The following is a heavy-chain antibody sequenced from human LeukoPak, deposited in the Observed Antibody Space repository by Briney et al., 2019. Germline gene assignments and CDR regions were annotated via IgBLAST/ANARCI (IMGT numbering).Heavy chain of an antibody. CDR3: ARTLDYYDRSGYYPGWIDP. J-gene: IGHJ5*02. CDR1: GYPFASSG. D-gene: IGHD3-22*01. CDR2: ITVYKNNI. V-gene: IGHV1-18*01. Sequence: ASVKVSCKTSGYPFASSGITWVRQAPGQGREWMGWITVYKNNIKYAQKFQGRINMTADTSTSTAYMELRRLRSDDTAVYYCARTLDYYDRSGYYPGWIDPWGQGTLVTVSS.